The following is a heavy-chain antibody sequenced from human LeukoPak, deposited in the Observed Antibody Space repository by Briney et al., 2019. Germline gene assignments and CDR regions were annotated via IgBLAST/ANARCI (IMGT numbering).Heavy chain of an antibody. V-gene: IGHV4-30-4*01. Sequence: SETLSLTCTVSGGSISSGDYYWSWIRQPPGKGLEWIGYIYYSGSTYYNPSLKSRVTISVATSKNQFSLKLSSVTAADTAVYYCARMQSSGYYYDYWGQGTLVTVSS. CDR3: ARMQSSGYYYDY. CDR2: IYYSGST. J-gene: IGHJ4*02. D-gene: IGHD3-22*01. CDR1: GGSISSGDYY.